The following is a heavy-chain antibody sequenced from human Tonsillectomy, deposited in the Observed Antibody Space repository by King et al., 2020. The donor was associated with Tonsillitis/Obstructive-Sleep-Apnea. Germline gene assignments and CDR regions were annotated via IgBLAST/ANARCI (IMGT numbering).Heavy chain of an antibody. J-gene: IGHJ6*03. CDR1: GFSLSDYY. CDR2: ISSSGGPT. CDR3: ARARLRIWSGYYYYMDV. D-gene: IGHD3-3*01. Sequence: VQLVESGGALVKPGESLRLFCAASGFSLSDYYMTWIRQAPGQGLEWISYISSSGGPTYYADSVRGRFTISRDNANSLLYLEMNSLRVDDTAVYYCARARLRIWSGYYYYMDVWGKGTTVTVSS. V-gene: IGHV3-11*01.